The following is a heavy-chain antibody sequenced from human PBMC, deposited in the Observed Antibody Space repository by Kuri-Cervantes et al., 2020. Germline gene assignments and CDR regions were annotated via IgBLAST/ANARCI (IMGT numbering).Heavy chain of an antibody. Sequence: GGSLRLSCAASGFTFSNYAMSWVRQAPGKGLEWVSGISGIGGNRYYAESVKGRFTISRDNSKNSLYLQMNSLRAEDTALYYCARVAGYSYGYWGYWGQGTLVTVSS. CDR2: ISGIGGNR. CDR3: ARVAGYSYGYWGY. J-gene: IGHJ4*02. D-gene: IGHD5-18*01. CDR1: GFTFSNYA. V-gene: IGHV3-23*01.